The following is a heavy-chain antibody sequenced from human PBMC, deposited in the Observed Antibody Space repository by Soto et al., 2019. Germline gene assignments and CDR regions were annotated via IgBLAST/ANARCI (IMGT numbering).Heavy chain of an antibody. CDR2: IYTSGST. CDR1: GGSISSYY. V-gene: IGHV4-4*07. D-gene: IGHD3-10*01. J-gene: IGHJ6*02. Sequence: SETLSLTCTVSGGSISSYYWSWIRQPAGKGLEWIGRIYTSGSTNYNPSLKSRVTMSVGTSKNQFSLKLSSVTAADTAVYYCAREGDSSYYYGSGSYPRAYYYYYGMDVWGQGTTVTVSS. CDR3: AREGDSSYYYGSGSYPRAYYYYYGMDV.